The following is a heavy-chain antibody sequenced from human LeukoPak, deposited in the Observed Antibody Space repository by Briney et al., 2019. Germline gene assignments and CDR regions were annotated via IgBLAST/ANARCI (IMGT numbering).Heavy chain of an antibody. CDR2: ISGSGGST. D-gene: IGHD3-22*01. J-gene: IGHJ4*02. Sequence: PGGSLRLSCAASGFTFSSYGMHWVRQAPGKGLEWVSAISGSGGSTYYADSVKGRFTISRDNSKNTLYLQMNSLRGEDTAVYYCAGESGGYYDSSGYSNNYFDYWGQGTLVTVSS. V-gene: IGHV3-23*01. CDR3: AGESGGYYDSSGYSNNYFDY. CDR1: GFTFSSYG.